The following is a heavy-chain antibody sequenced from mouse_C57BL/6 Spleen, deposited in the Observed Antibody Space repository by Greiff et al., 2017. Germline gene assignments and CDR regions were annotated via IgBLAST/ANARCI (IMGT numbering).Heavy chain of an antibody. V-gene: IGHV5-6*01. J-gene: IGHJ1*03. Sequence: EVQLVESGGDLVKPGGSLKLSCAASGFTFSSYGMSWVRQTPDKRLEWVATISSGGSYTYYPDSVKGRFTISRDNAKNTLYLQMSSLKSEDTAMYYCARHTTVVAPYFDVWGTGTTVTVSS. D-gene: IGHD1-1*01. CDR1: GFTFSSYG. CDR2: ISSGGSYT. CDR3: ARHTTVVAPYFDV.